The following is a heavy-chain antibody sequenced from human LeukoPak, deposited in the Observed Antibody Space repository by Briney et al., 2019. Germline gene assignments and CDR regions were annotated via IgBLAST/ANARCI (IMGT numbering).Heavy chain of an antibody. V-gene: IGHV3-74*01. D-gene: IGHD5-12*01. CDR3: ARDSDFRIYPNQFDP. CDR1: GFTFSSYW. J-gene: IGHJ5*02. Sequence: GGSLRLSCAASGFTFSSYWMHWVRQAPGKGLVWVSRINSDGSSTSYADSVKGRFTISRDNAKNTLYLQMNSLRAEDTAVYYCARDSDFRIYPNQFDPWGQGTLVTVSS. CDR2: INSDGSST.